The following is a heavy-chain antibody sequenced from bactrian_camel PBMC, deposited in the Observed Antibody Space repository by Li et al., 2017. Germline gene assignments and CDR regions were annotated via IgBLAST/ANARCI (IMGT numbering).Heavy chain of an antibody. Sequence: QVQLVESGGGSVQAGGSLRLSCAASGFAISTYWMYWVRQAPGKGLEWVSTINSGGTTTYYSDSVKGRFTIFRDNAKNTVHLQMNSLTPEDTALYYCAKGALKSDYDVYFAYWGQGTQVTVS. CDR3: AKGALKSDYDVYFAY. D-gene: IGHD4*01. CDR2: INSGGTTT. V-gene: IGHV3S1*01. J-gene: IGHJ6*01. CDR1: GFAISTYW.